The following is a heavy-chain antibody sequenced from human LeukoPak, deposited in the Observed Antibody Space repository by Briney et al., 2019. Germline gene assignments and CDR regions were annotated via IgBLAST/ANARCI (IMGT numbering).Heavy chain of an antibody. CDR2: IHYSGST. J-gene: IGHJ4*02. Sequence: SETLSLTCTVSGGSISSSSHFWGWFRQPPGKGVEWIASIHYSGSTSYYPSLKSRVTISVDTSKNQFSLKLSSVTAADTAVYYCARGPSLRPSLPDYWGQGTLVTVSS. V-gene: IGHV4-39*07. CDR1: GGSISSSSHF. CDR3: ARGPSLRPSLPDY.